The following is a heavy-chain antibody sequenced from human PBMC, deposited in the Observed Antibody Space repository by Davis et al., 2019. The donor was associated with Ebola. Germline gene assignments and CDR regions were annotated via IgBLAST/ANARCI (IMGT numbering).Heavy chain of an antibody. CDR1: GGSFSGYY. V-gene: IGHV4-34*01. D-gene: IGHD1-1*01. J-gene: IGHJ4*02. CDR2: INHSGST. Sequence: MPSETLSLTCAVYGGSFSGYYWSWIRQPPGKGLEWIGEINHSGSTNYNPPLKSRVTISVDTSKNQFSLKLSSVTAADTAVYYCARHSVPYYFDYWGQGTLVTVSS. CDR3: ARHSVPYYFDY.